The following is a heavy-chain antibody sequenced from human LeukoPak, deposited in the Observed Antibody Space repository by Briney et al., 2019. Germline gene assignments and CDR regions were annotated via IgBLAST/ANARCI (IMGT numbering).Heavy chain of an antibody. V-gene: IGHV3-74*01. CDR1: GFPFSSYW. D-gene: IGHD3-22*01. J-gene: IGHJ1*01. Sequence: PGGPLTLPCAPSGFPFSSYWMHWVRHPPGRGLVGFSRIKIDGSTNYADSVKGRFTISRDNAKNTVSLQMNSLRAEDTGVYYCARAPSEIGGYYPEYFRHWGQGTLVTVSS. CDR2: IKIDGST. CDR3: ARAPSEIGGYYPEYFRH.